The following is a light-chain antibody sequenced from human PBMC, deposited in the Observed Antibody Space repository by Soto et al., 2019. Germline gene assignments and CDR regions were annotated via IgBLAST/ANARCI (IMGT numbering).Light chain of an antibody. Sequence: QSALTQPASVSGSPGQSITISCTGTGRDIGGYNFVSWYQQHPGKAPKVLIYDVKNRPSGVSNRFSGSKSGSTASLTISGLQAEDEADYYCNSDRSMSTYVFGTGTKVTVL. J-gene: IGLJ1*01. CDR1: GRDIGGYNF. CDR3: NSDRSMSTYV. V-gene: IGLV2-14*03. CDR2: DVK.